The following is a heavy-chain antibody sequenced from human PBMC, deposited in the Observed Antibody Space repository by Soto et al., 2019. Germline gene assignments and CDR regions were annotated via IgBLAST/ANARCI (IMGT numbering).Heavy chain of an antibody. CDR3: ARLSPYDSSAYFSERYFDL. J-gene: IGHJ2*01. CDR2: IIPIFGTA. D-gene: IGHD3-22*01. Sequence: GXSVKVSCNASGGTFISYAIIWVRQAPGQGLEWMGGIIPIFGTANYAQKFQCRVTITADKSTSTAYMELSSLRSEDTAVYYCARLSPYDSSAYFSERYFDLWARGTLVTVSS. V-gene: IGHV1-69*06. CDR1: GGTFISYA.